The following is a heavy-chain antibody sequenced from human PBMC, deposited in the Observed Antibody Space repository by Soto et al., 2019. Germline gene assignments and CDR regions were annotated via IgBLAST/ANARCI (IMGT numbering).Heavy chain of an antibody. CDR2: IIPIFGTA. Sequence: RASVKVSCKASGGTFSSYAISWVRQAPGQGLEWMGGIIPIFGTANYAQKFQGRVTITADESTSTAYMELSSLRSEDTAVYYCARVSDFWSGYYTGLFGYWGQGTLVTVSS. V-gene: IGHV1-69*13. J-gene: IGHJ4*02. D-gene: IGHD3-3*01. CDR3: ARVSDFWSGYYTGLFGY. CDR1: GGTFSSYA.